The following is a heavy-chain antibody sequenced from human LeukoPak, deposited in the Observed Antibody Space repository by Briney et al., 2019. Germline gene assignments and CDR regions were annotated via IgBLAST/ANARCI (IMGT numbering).Heavy chain of an antibody. CDR3: ARPSWGSTADY. CDR2: INHSGST. CDR1: GGSISSSSYY. V-gene: IGHV4-39*07. D-gene: IGHD3-16*01. Sequence: PSETLSLTCTVSGGSISSSSYYWGWIRQPPGKGLEWIGEINHSGSTNYNPSLKSRVTISVDTSKNQFSLKLSSVTAADTAVYYCARPSWGSTADYWGQGTLVTVSS. J-gene: IGHJ4*02.